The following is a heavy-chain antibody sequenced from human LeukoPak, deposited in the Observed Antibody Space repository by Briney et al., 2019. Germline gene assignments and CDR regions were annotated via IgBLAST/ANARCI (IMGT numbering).Heavy chain of an antibody. V-gene: IGHV1-2*02. J-gene: IGHJ4*01. CDR2: INPNSGGT. Sequence: ASVKVSCKASGYTFTGYYMHWVRQAPGQGLEWMGWINPNSGGTNYAQKFQGRVTMTRDTSISTAYMELSRLRSDDTAVYYCARDYTTVAAGLALFYWGHGTLVTVSS. CDR3: ARDYTTVAAGLALFY. D-gene: IGHD6-13*01. CDR1: GYTFTGYY.